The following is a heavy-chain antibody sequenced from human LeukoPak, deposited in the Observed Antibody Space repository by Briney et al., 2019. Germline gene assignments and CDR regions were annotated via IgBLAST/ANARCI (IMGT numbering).Heavy chain of an antibody. V-gene: IGHV3-23*01. D-gene: IGHD3-22*01. CDR3: AIEGSPFTYDSSWFDP. CDR1: GFTFSSYA. Sequence: PGGSLRLSCAASGFTFSSYAMSWVRQAPGKGLEWVSAISGSGGSTYYADSVKGRFTISRDNSKYTLSLQMNSLRAEDTAVYYCAIEGSPFTYDSSWFDPWGQGTLVTVSS. J-gene: IGHJ5*02. CDR2: ISGSGGST.